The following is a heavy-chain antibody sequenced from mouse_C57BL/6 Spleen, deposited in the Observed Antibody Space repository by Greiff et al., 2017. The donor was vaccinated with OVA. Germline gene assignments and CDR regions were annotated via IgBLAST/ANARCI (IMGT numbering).Heavy chain of an antibody. CDR1: GYTFTSYG. J-gene: IGHJ1*03. V-gene: IGHV1-81*01. CDR3: AELITTVVATDWYFDV. D-gene: IGHD1-1*01. CDR2: IYPRSGNT. Sequence: QVQLQQSGAELARPGASVKLSCKASGYTFTSYGISWVKQRTGQGLEWIGEIYPRSGNTYYNEKFKGKATLTADKSSSTAYMELRSLTSEDSAVYFCAELITTVVATDWYFDVWGTGTTVTVSS.